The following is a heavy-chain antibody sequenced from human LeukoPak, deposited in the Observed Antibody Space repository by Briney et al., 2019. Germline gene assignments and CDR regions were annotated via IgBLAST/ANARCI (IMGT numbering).Heavy chain of an antibody. V-gene: IGHV3-30*18. CDR1: GFRVFDYG. CDR3: AKGLLAYCSGGSCYLFDY. CDR2: MSHDGSGK. Sequence: GGSLRLSCAISGFRVFDYGVHWVRQAPGKGLEWVSMMSHDGSGKRYGDSVRGRFMVYRDTSKNTVYLQMDSLRPDDTALYFCAKGLLAYCSGGSCYLFDYWGQGTLVTVSS. D-gene: IGHD2-15*01. J-gene: IGHJ4*02.